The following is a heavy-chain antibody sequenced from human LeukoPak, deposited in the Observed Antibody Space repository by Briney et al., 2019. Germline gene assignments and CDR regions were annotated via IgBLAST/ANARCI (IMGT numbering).Heavy chain of an antibody. D-gene: IGHD5-24*01. V-gene: IGHV1-24*01. J-gene: IGHJ4*02. CDR2: FDPEDGET. Sequence: ASVKVSCEVSGYTLTELSMHWVRQAPGKGLEWMGGFDPEDGETIYAQKFQGRVTMTEDTSTDTAYMKLSSLRSEDTAVYYCATQGYKKRRDGYNVDYWGQGTLVTVSS. CDR3: ATQGYKKRRDGYNVDY. CDR1: GYTLTELS.